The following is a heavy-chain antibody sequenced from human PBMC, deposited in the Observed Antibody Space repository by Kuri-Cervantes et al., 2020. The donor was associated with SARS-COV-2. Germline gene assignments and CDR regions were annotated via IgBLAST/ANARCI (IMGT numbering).Heavy chain of an antibody. Sequence: GESLKISCAASGFTFSDYYMSWIRQAPGKGLEWVSYISSSGSTIYYADSLKGRFTISRDNAKNSLYLQMNSLRAEDTAVYYCARADLSDFAFDIWGQGTMVTVSS. CDR1: GFTFSDYY. V-gene: IGHV3-11*04. J-gene: IGHJ3*02. D-gene: IGHD2-21*01. CDR3: ARADLSDFAFDI. CDR2: ISSSGSTI.